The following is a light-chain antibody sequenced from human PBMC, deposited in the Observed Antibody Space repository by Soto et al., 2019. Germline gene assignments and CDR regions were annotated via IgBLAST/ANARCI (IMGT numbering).Light chain of an antibody. Sequence: QSALTQPASVSGSPGQSITISCGGTSSDVGAYIYVSWYQQFPGKAPKLILYEVNNRPSGVSNRFSGSKSDTTASLTISGLQPEDEVDYYCSAYSDIDTKVFGTGTKLTVL. V-gene: IGLV2-14*03. J-gene: IGLJ1*01. CDR2: EVN. CDR3: SAYSDIDTKV. CDR1: SSDVGAYIY.